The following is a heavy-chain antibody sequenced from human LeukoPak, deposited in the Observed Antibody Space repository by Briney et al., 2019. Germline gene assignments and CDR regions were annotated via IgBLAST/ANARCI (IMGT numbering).Heavy chain of an antibody. CDR3: ARSGYNFLVDS. V-gene: IGHV4-39*01. CDR1: GGSFSSSSSY. D-gene: IGHD5-18*01. CDR2: MSYSGTT. J-gene: IGHJ4*02. Sequence: SETLSLTCTVSGGSFSSSSSYWGWVRQPPGKGLEWIASMSYSGTTYYNPSLKSRVTISVCTSKNQFSLKLSFGTAADTAVYFCARSGYNFLVDSWGQGTLVTVSS.